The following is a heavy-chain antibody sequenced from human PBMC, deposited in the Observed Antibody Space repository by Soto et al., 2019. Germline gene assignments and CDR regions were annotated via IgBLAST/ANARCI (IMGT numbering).Heavy chain of an antibody. D-gene: IGHD3-3*01. V-gene: IGHV3-23*01. CDR1: GFTFNNYA. CDR3: ATDVSTFGVGDGPI. Sequence: EVQLLESGGGLVQPGGSLRLSCAASGFTFNNYAISWVRQAPGKGLGWVSGVSGGGRNTHYADSVKGRFTISRDNSENTLNLQLNSLRAEDTATYYCATDVSTFGVGDGPIWGQGTLVTVSS. J-gene: IGHJ4*02. CDR2: VSGGGRNT.